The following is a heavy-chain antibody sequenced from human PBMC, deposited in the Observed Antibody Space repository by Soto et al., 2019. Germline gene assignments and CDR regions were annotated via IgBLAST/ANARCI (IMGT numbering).Heavy chain of an antibody. V-gene: IGHV3-53*02. Sequence: EVQLVETGGGLIQPGGSLRLSCAASGFTVSSNYMSWVRQAPGKGLEWVSVIYSGGSTYYADSVKGRFTISRDNSKNTLYLQMNSLRAEDTAVYYCASRGSGSYTYYYYYGMDVWGQGTTVTVSS. CDR2: IYSGGST. J-gene: IGHJ6*02. CDR3: ASRGSGSYTYYYYYGMDV. D-gene: IGHD3-10*01. CDR1: GFTVSSNY.